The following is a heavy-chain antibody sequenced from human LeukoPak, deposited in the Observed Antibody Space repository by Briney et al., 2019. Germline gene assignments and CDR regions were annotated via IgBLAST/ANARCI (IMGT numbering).Heavy chain of an antibody. V-gene: IGHV1-2*06. J-gene: IGHJ3*02. CDR2: INPNSGGT. CDR3: ARHPELDI. CDR1: GYTFTGYY. Sequence: ASVKVSCKASGYTFTGYYMHWVLQAPGQGLEWMGRINPNSGGTNYAQKFQGRVTITTDESTSTAYMELSSLRAEDTAVYYCARHPELDIWGQGTMVTVSS.